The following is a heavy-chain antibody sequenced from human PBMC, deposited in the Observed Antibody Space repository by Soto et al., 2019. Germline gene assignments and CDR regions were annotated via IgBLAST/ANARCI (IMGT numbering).Heavy chain of an antibody. Sequence: GESLKISCKTSGYSFISYWVSWVRQKPVKGLEWMGTFYPGDSTSTYSPSFQGQVTISVDKSISTAYLHLSSLKASDTAMYYCARIIGYCRNNDCDWTFDICGQRTTVAVSS. CDR3: ARIIGYCRNNDCDWTFDI. V-gene: IGHV5-51*01. CDR2: FYPGDSTS. J-gene: IGHJ3*02. CDR1: GYSFISYW. D-gene: IGHD2-2*03.